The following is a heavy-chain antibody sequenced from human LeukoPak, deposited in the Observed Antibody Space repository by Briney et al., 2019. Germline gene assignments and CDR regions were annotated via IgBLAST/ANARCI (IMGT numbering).Heavy chain of an antibody. CDR1: GGTFSSYA. CDR3: ARDQDSSSSGDY. CDR2: IIPIFGIA. J-gene: IGHJ4*02. Sequence: SVKVSCKASGGTFSSYAISWVRQAPGQGLEWMGRIIPIFGIANYAQKFQGRVAITADKSTSTAYMELSSLRSEDTAVYYCARDQDSSSSGDYWGQGTLVTVSS. V-gene: IGHV1-69*04. D-gene: IGHD6-13*01.